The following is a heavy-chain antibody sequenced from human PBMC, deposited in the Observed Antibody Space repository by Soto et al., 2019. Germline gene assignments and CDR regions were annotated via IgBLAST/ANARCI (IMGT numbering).Heavy chain of an antibody. V-gene: IGHV1-2*04. CDR1: GYTFTGYY. CDR3: ARGDKLSLYTHLDY. J-gene: IGHJ4*02. Sequence: QVQLVQSGTEVKKPGASVKVSCKASGYTFTGYYMHWVRQAPGQGLEWMGWINTNSGGTKYAQKFQGWVTMTRDTSISPAYMELRRLRYDDTAVYYCARGDKLSLYTHLDYWGQGTLVTVSS. CDR2: INTNSGGT. D-gene: IGHD3-16*02.